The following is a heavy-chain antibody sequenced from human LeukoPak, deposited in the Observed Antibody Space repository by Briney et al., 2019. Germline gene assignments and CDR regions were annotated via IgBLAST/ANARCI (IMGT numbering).Heavy chain of an antibody. CDR1: GGSISSGGYS. CDR2: IYHSGST. V-gene: IGHV4-30-2*01. D-gene: IGHD2-15*01. Sequence: PSQTLSLTCAVSGGSISSGGYSWSWIRQPPGKGLEWIGYIYHSGSTYYNPSLKSRVTISVDRSKNQFSLKLSSVTAADTAVHYCARAGCSGGRCYRQSFDYWGQGTLVTVSS. CDR3: ARAGCSGGRCYRQSFDY. J-gene: IGHJ4*02.